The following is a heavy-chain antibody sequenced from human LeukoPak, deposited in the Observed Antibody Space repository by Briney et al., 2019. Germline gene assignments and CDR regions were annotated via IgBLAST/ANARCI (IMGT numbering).Heavy chain of an antibody. V-gene: IGHV4-39*01. CDR3: ARHGDLLSPFQT. Sequence: PSETLPPTRPPSAPPISSTSYYWGWIRQPPGKGLEWIGTINYSGSTYYNPSLKSRVTISVDTSKNQISLKLNSVTAADTAMYYCARHGDLLSPFQTWGQGTLVTVSS. J-gene: IGHJ5*02. D-gene: IGHD2-21*02. CDR1: APPISSTSYY. CDR2: INYSGST.